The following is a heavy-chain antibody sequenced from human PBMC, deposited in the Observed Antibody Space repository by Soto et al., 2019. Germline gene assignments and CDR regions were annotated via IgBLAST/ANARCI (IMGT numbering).Heavy chain of an antibody. D-gene: IGHD2-2*01. CDR3: ARVPARLGAFDI. CDR2: IYDSGSS. J-gene: IGHJ3*02. CDR1: GGSISSCGYS. V-gene: IGHV4-30-2*01. Sequence: SETLSLTCAVSGGSISSCGYSWSWIRHPPGKGLEWIGYIYDSGSSYYNPSLKSRVTISLDRSKNQFSLKLSSVTAADTAVYYCARVPARLGAFDIWGQGTMVTVSS.